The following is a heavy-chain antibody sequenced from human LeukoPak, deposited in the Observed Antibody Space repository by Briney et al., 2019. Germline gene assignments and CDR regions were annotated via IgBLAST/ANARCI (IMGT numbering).Heavy chain of an antibody. Sequence: GGSLRLSCAASGFTFSSYGMHWVGPAPGKGLEGGGVISYDGTNKNYADSVKGRSTISRDNSKNTLYLQMNSLRAEDTAVYYCAKVGYSTNWLFFDYWGQGTLVTVSS. CDR3: AKVGYSTNWLFFDY. CDR2: ISYDGTNK. J-gene: IGHJ4*02. V-gene: IGHV3-30*18. D-gene: IGHD6-13*01. CDR1: GFTFSSYG.